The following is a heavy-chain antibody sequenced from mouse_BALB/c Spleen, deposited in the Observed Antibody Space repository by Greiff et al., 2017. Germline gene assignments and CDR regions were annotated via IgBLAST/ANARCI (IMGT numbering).Heavy chain of an antibody. CDR3: ARDYYGRDAMDY. CDR2: IDPENGNT. Sequence: VQLQQSGAELVRPGALVKLSCKASGFNIKDYYMHWVKQRPEQGLEWIGWIDPENGNTIYDPKFQGKASITADTSSNTAYLQLSSLTSEDTAVYYCARDYYGRDAMDYWGQGTSVTVSS. V-gene: IGHV14-1*02. J-gene: IGHJ4*01. D-gene: IGHD1-1*01. CDR1: GFNIKDYY.